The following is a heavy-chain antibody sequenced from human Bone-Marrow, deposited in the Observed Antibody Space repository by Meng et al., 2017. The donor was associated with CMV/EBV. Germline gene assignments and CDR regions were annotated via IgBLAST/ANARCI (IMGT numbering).Heavy chain of an antibody. CDR2: IFPGDFET. V-gene: IGHV5-51*01. D-gene: IGHD5-12*01. Sequence: GESLKISCKGSGYRFTDYWIGWVRQMPGKGLELMGIIFPGDFETKYSPSFRGHVTISVDKSISTAYLQWSTVTASDTAMYYCARRLGSGYDFDYWGQGTLVTVSS. CDR3: ARRLGSGYDFDY. CDR1: GYRFTDYW. J-gene: IGHJ4*02.